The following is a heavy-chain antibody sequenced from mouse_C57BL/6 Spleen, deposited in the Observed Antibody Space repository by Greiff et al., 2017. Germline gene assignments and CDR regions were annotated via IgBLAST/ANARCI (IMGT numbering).Heavy chain of an antibody. CDR1: GYTFTSYT. D-gene: IGHD2-5*01. J-gene: IGHJ4*01. Sequence: QVQLQQSGAELARPGASVKMSCKASGYTFTSYTMHWVKQRPGQGLEWIGYINPSSGYTKYNQKFKDKATLTADKSSSTAYMQLSSLTSEDSAVYYCARYDYSNYDYAMDYWGQGTSVTVSS. CDR3: ARYDYSNYDYAMDY. V-gene: IGHV1-4*01. CDR2: INPSSGYT.